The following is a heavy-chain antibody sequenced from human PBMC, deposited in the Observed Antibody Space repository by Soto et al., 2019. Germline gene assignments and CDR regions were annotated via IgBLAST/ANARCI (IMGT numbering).Heavy chain of an antibody. Sequence: SETLSLTCTVSGGSISSSSYYWGWIRQPPGKGLEWIGSIYYSGSTYYNPSLKSRVTISVDTSKNQFSLKLSSVTAADTAVYYCARGSSGWLDAFDIWGQGTMVTVSS. CDR2: IYYSGST. CDR3: ARGSSGWLDAFDI. CDR1: GGSISSSSYY. V-gene: IGHV4-39*01. J-gene: IGHJ3*02. D-gene: IGHD6-19*01.